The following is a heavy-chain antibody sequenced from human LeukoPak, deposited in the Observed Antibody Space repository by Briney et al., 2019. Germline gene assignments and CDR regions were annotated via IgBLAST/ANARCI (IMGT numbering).Heavy chain of an antibody. D-gene: IGHD3-3*01. CDR2: IYYSGST. CDR3: ARQGNYDFWSGYYTGESYYYYYGMDV. V-gene: IGHV4-59*08. CDR1: GGSISSHY. Sequence: SETLSLTCTVSGGSISSHYWSWIRQPPGKGLEWIGYIYYSGSTNYNPSLKSRVTISVDTSKNQFSLKLSSVTAADTAVYYCARQGNYDFWSGYYTGESYYYYYGMDVWGQGTTVTVSS. J-gene: IGHJ6*02.